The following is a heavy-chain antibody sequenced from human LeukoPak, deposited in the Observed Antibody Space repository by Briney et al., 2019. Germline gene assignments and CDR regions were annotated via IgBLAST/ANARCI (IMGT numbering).Heavy chain of an antibody. CDR2: SYSGGST. V-gene: IGHV3-53*01. J-gene: IGHJ4*02. D-gene: IGHD6-19*01. CDR1: GFNVSSNY. CDR3: ARDAPGQWLAFDY. Sequence: GGSLSLSCAASGFNVSSNYMSWIRQAKGKGLEWVSVSYSGGSTYYADSVKCRFTISSDNSQRPLSLHMYSLRAEDMVVYYCARDAPGQWLAFDYWGQGTLVTVSS.